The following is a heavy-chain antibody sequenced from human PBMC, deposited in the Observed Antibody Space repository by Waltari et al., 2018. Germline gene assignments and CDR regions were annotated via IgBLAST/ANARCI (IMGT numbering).Heavy chain of an antibody. CDR3: AREDLDTAMGYYYYGMDV. J-gene: IGHJ6*02. D-gene: IGHD5-18*01. CDR2: FYSGGST. Sequence: EVQLVESGGGLIQPGGSLRLSCAASGFTVSSNYMSWVRQAPGKGLGWVSVFYSGGSTYYAESVKGRFTISRENAKNTLYLQMKSLRAEDTAVYYCAREDLDTAMGYYYYGMDVWGQGTTVTVSS. CDR1: GFTVSSNY. V-gene: IGHV3-53*01.